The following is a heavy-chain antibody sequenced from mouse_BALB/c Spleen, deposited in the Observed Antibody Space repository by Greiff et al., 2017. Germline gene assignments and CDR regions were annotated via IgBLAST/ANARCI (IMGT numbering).Heavy chain of an antibody. CDR1: GYNFTSYW. CDR3: ARSPHYYGSSYDY. Sequence: VQLQQPGAELVKPGTSVKLSCKASGYNFTSYWINWVKLRPGQGLEWIGDIYPGSGSTNYNEKFKSKATLTVDTSSSTAYMQLSSLASEDSALYYCARSPHYYGSSYDYWGQGTTRTGSS. CDR2: IYPGSGST. D-gene: IGHD1-1*01. V-gene: IGHV1-55*01. J-gene: IGHJ2*01.